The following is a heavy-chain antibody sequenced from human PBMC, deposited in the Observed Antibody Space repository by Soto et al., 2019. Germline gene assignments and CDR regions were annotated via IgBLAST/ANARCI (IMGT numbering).Heavy chain of an antibody. CDR1: GDSISNSRFY. J-gene: IGHJ5*02. Sequence: QLQLQESGPRLVKSSETLSLTCGVSGDSISNSRFYWAWIRQPPGEGLEWIGSIYHTGNAYYNPSLKSRVTISVDTSKNQFSLKVTSVTAADTALYYCARDYFDSSDYTTNWFAPWGQGTLVTVSS. D-gene: IGHD3-22*01. CDR2: IYHTGNA. CDR3: ARDYFDSSDYTTNWFAP. V-gene: IGHV4-39*01.